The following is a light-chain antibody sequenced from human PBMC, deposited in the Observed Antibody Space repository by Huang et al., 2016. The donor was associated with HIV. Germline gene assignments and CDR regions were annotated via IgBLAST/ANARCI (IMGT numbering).Light chain of an antibody. Sequence: DIQMTQSPSSVSASVGDRVTITCRASQDISTWLAWYQQKPGKAPKLLIYAASSLQSGVPSRFSGSGSGTDFTLTINSLQPEDFATYYCQQANSFLALTFGGGTKVEIK. J-gene: IGKJ4*01. CDR2: AAS. CDR1: QDISTW. CDR3: QQANSFLALT. V-gene: IGKV1-12*01.